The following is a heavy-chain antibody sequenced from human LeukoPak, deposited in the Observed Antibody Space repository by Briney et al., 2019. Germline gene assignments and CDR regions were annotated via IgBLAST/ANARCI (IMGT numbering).Heavy chain of an antibody. J-gene: IGHJ4*02. D-gene: IGHD2-2*02. CDR2: ISGSGGST. V-gene: IGHV3-23*01. CDR1: GFTFSSYA. Sequence: PGGSLRLSCAASGFTFSSYAMSWVRQAPGKGLEWVSAISGSGGSTYHADSVKGRFTISRDNSKNTLYLQMNSLRAEDTAVYYCAPLDGIVVVPAAIQPQDIDYWGQGTLVTVSS. CDR3: APLDGIVVVPAAIQPQDIDY.